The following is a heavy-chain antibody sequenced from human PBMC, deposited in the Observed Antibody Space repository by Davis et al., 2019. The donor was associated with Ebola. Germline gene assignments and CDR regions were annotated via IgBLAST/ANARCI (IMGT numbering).Heavy chain of an antibody. CDR2: SNSDGSST. V-gene: IGHV3-74*01. CDR1: GLTLSSHW. J-gene: IGHJ4*02. CDR3: AREIYDYYDSGGFDY. Sequence: GESLKISCTASGLTLSSHWMHWVRQAPGKGLVWVSTSNSDGSSTTYADSVKGRFTISRDNAKNTLYLQMTGLRAEDTAVYYCAREIYDYYDSGGFDYWGQGTLVTVSS. D-gene: IGHD3-22*01.